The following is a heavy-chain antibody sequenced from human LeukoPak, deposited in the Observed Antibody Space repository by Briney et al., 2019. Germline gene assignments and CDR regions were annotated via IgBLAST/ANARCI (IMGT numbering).Heavy chain of an antibody. CDR1: GFTFSSYS. Sequence: GGSLRLSCAASGFTFSSYSMNWVRQAPGKGLEWVSYISSSSSTIYYAVSVKGRFTISRDNAKNSLYLRMNSLRAEDTAVYYCARLEWFDPWGQGTLVTVSS. CDR2: ISSSSSTI. J-gene: IGHJ5*02. CDR3: ARLEWFDP. V-gene: IGHV3-48*01.